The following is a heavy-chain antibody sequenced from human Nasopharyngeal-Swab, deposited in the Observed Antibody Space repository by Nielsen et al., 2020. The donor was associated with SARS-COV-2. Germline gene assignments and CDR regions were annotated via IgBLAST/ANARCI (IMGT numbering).Heavy chain of an antibody. Sequence: GESLKISCAASGFTFSSYPMHWVRQAPGRGLDWVAVISYDGSNEYYADSVKGRFTISRDNSKNTLFLQMNSLRAEDTAVYYCARFSQLGPSMDVWGQGTTVTVSS. CDR2: ISYDGSNE. CDR1: GFTFSSYP. D-gene: IGHD6-6*01. J-gene: IGHJ6*02. CDR3: ARFSQLGPSMDV. V-gene: IGHV3-30-3*01.